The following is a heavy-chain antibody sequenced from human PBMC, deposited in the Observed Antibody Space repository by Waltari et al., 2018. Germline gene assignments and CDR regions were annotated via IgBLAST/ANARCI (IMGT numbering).Heavy chain of an antibody. J-gene: IGHJ6*02. CDR3: ARDYCDRTNCHGMDV. Sequence: QVQLVESGGGVVQPGRSLRLSCAASEFTFSSYAMHWVRQAPGKGVEWVAVISYNERNIYYVDSVKGRFTISRDKSKKMLYLQMNSLRGEDTAVYYCARDYCDRTNCHGMDVWGQGTTVTVSS. V-gene: IGHV3-30*04. CDR1: EFTFSSYA. CDR2: ISYNERNI. D-gene: IGHD3-22*01.